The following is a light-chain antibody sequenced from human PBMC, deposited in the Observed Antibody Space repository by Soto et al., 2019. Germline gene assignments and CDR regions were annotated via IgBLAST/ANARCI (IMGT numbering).Light chain of an antibody. CDR1: QTITNW. J-gene: IGKJ1*01. Sequence: DIQITQSPSILSASVGDRVTITCRSSQTITNWLAWYQQKPGKAPRLLIYDASSLESWVPSRLSGSGSGTEFTLTIRSLQSEDFATYYCQQYKSFWTFGQGTKVDIK. CDR3: QQYKSFWT. V-gene: IGKV1-5*01. CDR2: DAS.